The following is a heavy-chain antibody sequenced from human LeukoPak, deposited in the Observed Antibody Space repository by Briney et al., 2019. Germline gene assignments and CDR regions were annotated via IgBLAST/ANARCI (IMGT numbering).Heavy chain of an antibody. CDR1: GGSISSSSYY. J-gene: IGHJ6*02. Sequence: SETLSLTCTVSGGSISSSSYYWSWIRQPPGKGLEWIGYIYYSGSTNYNPSLKSRVTISVDTSKNQFSLKLSSVTAADTAVYYCARGDLVVPAPKYYYYYGMDVWGQGTTVTVSS. D-gene: IGHD2-2*01. CDR2: IYYSGST. CDR3: ARGDLVVPAPKYYYYYGMDV. V-gene: IGHV4-61*01.